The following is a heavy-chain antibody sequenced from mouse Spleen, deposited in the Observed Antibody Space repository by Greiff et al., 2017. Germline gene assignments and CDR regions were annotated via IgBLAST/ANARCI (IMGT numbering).Heavy chain of an antibody. CDR2: IWAGGST. D-gene: IGHD1-1*01. Sequence: VQVVESGPGLVAPSQSLSITCTVSGFSLTSYGVHWVRQPPGKGLEWLGVIWAGGSTNYNSALMSRLSISKDNSKSQVFLKMNSLQTDDTAMYYCARAITTVDWYFDVWGAGTTVTVSS. CDR3: ARAITTVDWYFDV. J-gene: IGHJ1*01. CDR1: GFSLTSYG. V-gene: IGHV2-9*02.